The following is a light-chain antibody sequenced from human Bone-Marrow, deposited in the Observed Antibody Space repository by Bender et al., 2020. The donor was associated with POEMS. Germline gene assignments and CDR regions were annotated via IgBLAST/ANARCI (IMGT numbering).Light chain of an antibody. CDR2: DVT. Sequence: QSDLTQPASVTGSPGQSITISCAGTSGDVGGYNYVSWYQQHPGKAPKLIIYDVTNRPSGVSNRFSGSKSGNTASLTISGLQAEDEADYYCSSYTSSSTLEIGGGTKLTVL. CDR3: SSYTSSSTLE. J-gene: IGLJ2*01. CDR1: SGDVGGYNY. V-gene: IGLV2-14*03.